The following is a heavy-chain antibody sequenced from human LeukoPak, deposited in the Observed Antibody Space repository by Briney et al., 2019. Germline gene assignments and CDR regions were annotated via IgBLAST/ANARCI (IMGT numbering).Heavy chain of an antibody. J-gene: IGHJ4*02. CDR3: ARTPPRGSWPRGGDY. Sequence: KPSETLSLTCAVYGGSFSGYYWSWIRQPPGKGLEWIGEINHSGSTNYNPSLKSRVTISVDKSKNQFSLKLSSVTAADTAVYYCARTPPRGSWPRGGDYWGQGTLVTVSS. CDR2: INHSGST. D-gene: IGHD6-13*01. CDR1: GGSFSGYY. V-gene: IGHV4-34*01.